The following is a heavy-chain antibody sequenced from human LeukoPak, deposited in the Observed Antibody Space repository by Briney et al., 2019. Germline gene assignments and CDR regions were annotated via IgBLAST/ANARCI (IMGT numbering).Heavy chain of an antibody. J-gene: IGHJ3*02. V-gene: IGHV4-4*02. CDR2: IYHSGST. CDR3: ANKPSWIQQNTGDAFDI. D-gene: IGHD5-18*01. Sequence: SETLSLTCAVSGGSISSSNWWSWVRQPPGKGLEWIGEIYHSGSTNYNPSLKSRVTISVDKSKNQFSLKLSSVTAADMAVYYCANKPSWIQQNTGDAFDIWGQGTMVTVSS. CDR1: GGSISSSNW.